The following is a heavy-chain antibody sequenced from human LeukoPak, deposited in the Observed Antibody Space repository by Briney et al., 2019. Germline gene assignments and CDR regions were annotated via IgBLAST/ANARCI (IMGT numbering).Heavy chain of an antibody. CDR3: ARVLHNGYCSGGSFYYFWFDP. CDR2: IHYSGST. J-gene: IGHJ5*02. CDR1: GGSISSNY. Sequence: PSEILSLTCTVSGGSISSNYWSWIRQPPGKGLEWIGYIHYSGSTNYNPPLKSRVTISVDKSKNQLSLKVSSVTAADTAVYYCARVLHNGYCSGGSFYYFWFDPWGQGTLVTVSS. V-gene: IGHV4-59*01. D-gene: IGHD2-15*01.